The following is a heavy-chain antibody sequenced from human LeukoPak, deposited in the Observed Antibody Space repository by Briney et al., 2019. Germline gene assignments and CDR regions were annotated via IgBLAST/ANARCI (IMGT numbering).Heavy chain of an antibody. D-gene: IGHD4-17*01. Sequence: GGSLRLSCAASGFTFSYFWMHWFRQTPGKGLVWVSCINTDGSYSSYADSVKGRFTISRDNVRNTLYLQMNSLRAEDSAVYYCARDFDGPRASDYWGQGISVTASS. CDR1: GFTFSYFW. CDR2: INTDGSYS. CDR3: ARDFDGPRASDY. V-gene: IGHV3-74*01. J-gene: IGHJ4*02.